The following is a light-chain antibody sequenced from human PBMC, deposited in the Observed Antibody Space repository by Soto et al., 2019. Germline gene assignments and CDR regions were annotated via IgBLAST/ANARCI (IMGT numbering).Light chain of an antibody. CDR3: QQLNSYPRT. CDR1: QGIYNY. CDR2: AAS. V-gene: IGKV1-27*01. Sequence: DTQMTQSPSSLSASVGDRVTITCRASQGIYNYLAWYQQKPGKVPKILIYAASSLVSGVPSRFSGSGSGTDFTLTISSLQPEDVATYYCQQLNSYPRTFGPGTKVDIK. J-gene: IGKJ3*01.